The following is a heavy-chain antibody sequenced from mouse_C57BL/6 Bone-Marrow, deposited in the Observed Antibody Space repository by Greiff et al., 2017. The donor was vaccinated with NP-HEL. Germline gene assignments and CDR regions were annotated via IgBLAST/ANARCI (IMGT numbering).Heavy chain of an antibody. CDR1: GYTFTSYW. V-gene: IGHV1-55*01. Sequence: QVQLQQPGAELVKPGASVKMSCKASGYTFTSYWITWVKQRPGQGLEWIGDIYPGSGSTNYNEKFKSKATLTVDTSSSTAYMQLSSLTSEDSAVDYCARDWGGAIYYDYWGQGTTRTVSS. CDR2: IYPGSGST. D-gene: IGHD3-1*01. J-gene: IGHJ2*01. CDR3: ARDWGGAIYYDY.